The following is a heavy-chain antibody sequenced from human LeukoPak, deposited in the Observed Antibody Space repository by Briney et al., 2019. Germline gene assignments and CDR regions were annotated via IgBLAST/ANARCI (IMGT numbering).Heavy chain of an antibody. CDR1: GGAFSGHA. D-gene: IGHD5-18*01. J-gene: IGHJ5*01. CDR2: NIQISPTA. CDR3: ARGRVSDSTLVSWFDS. Sequence: SVKVSCQASGGAFSGHAISWVRQAPGQGLEWMGGNIQISPTANYAQKFQGRLTITMDEFTTTAIMELTSLKSEDTAVYYCARGRVSDSTLVSWFDSWGQGTLVTVSS. V-gene: IGHV1-69*05.